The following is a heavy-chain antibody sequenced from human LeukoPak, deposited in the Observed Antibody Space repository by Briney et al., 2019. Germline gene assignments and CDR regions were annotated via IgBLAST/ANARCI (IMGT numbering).Heavy chain of an antibody. CDR1: GGSISSYY. CDR2: IYYSGST. J-gene: IGHJ4*02. D-gene: IGHD3-22*01. V-gene: IGHV4-59*01. Sequence: PSETLSLTCTVSGGSISSYYWSWIRQPPGKGLEWIGYIYYSGSTNYNPPLKSRVTISVDTSKNQFSLKLSSVTAADTAVYYCARGMYYYDSSGRQYYFDYWGQGTLVTVSS. CDR3: ARGMYYYDSSGRQYYFDY.